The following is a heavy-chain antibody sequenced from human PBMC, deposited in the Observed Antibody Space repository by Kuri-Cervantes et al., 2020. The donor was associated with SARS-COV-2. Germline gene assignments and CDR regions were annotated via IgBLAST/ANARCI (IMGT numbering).Heavy chain of an antibody. CDR2: INPNSGGT. V-gene: IGHV1-2*02. D-gene: IGHD2-21*02. J-gene: IGHJ4*02. Sequence: ASVKVSCKASGYTFTGYYMHWVRQAPGQGLEWMGWINPNSGGTNYAQKFQGRVTMTRDTSISTAYMELSRLRSDDTAVYYCARADPPLAYCGGDCRPFDYWGQGTLVTVSS. CDR1: GYTFTGYY. CDR3: ARADPPLAYCGGDCRPFDY.